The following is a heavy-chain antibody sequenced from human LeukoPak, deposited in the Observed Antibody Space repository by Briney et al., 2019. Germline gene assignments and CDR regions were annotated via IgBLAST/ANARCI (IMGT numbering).Heavy chain of an antibody. CDR3: ARAHVDCSGGSCYSGTERVLSLHGMDV. J-gene: IGHJ6*02. D-gene: IGHD2-15*01. CDR2: INPSGGST. CDR1: GYTFTSYY. V-gene: IGHV1-46*01. Sequence: ASVKVSCKASGYTFTSYYMHWVRQAPGQGLEWMGIINPSGGSTIYAQQFQGRVTMTRDTSTSTVYMELSSLRSEDTAVYYCARAHVDCSGGSCYSGTERVLSLHGMDVWGQGTTVTVSS.